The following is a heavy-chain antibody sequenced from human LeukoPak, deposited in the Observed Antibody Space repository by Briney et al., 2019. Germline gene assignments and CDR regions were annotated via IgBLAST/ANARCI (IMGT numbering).Heavy chain of an antibody. CDR1: GFTFSSYS. D-gene: IGHD3-10*02. CDR2: ISSSSSTI. J-gene: IGHJ6*04. Sequence: GGSLRLSCAASGFTFSSYSMNWVRQAPGKGLEWVSYISSSSSTIYYADSVKGRFTISRDNAKNTLYLQMNSLRAEDTAVYYCAELGITMIGGVWGKGTTVTISS. V-gene: IGHV3-48*04. CDR3: AELGITMIGGV.